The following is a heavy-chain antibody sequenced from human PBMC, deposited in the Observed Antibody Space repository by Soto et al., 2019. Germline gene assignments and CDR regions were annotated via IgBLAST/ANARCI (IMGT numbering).Heavy chain of an antibody. V-gene: IGHV3-7*01. J-gene: IGHJ5*02. CDR3: SSARHIGP. CDR2: IGQDGSQR. CDR1: GFTFSNYW. Sequence: GGSLRLSCTASGFTFSNYWMSWVRQAPGKGLEWVANIGQDGSQRNYVDSVKGRFTISRDNAENSLYLQMNSLRAEDTAIYYCSSARHIGPWGQGTLVTVSS. D-gene: IGHD2-21*01.